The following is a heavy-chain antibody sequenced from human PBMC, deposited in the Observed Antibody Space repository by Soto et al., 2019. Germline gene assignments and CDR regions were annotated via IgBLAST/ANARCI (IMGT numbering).Heavy chain of an antibody. Sequence: SQTLSLTCAISGDSVSSNSAGWNWVRQTPSRGLEWLGRTYYKSKWYYNSAVSVKSRITIDLDTSKNQFSLKLSSVTAADTAVYYCARCWRDGSRCFWFDPWGQGTLVTVSS. J-gene: IGHJ5*02. CDR2: TYYKSKWYY. CDR3: ARCWRDGSRCFWFDP. D-gene: IGHD6-13*01. CDR1: GDSVSSNSAG. V-gene: IGHV6-1*01.